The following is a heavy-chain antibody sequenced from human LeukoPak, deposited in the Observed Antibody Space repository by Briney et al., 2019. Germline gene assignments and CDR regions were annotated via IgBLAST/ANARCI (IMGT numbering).Heavy chain of an antibody. CDR1: VYTFTNFY. D-gene: IGHD2-2*01. J-gene: IGHJ4*02. CDR3: ARRPINCIITNCYVDY. Sequence: GASVKVSCKASVYTFTNFYIHWVRQAPGQGLEWMGWMNPNSGDTSYAREFQDRVTMTRETSLSTAYMELSRLRSDDTAVYFCARRPINCIITNCYVDYWGQGTLVTVSS. V-gene: IGHV1-2*02. CDR2: MNPNSGDT.